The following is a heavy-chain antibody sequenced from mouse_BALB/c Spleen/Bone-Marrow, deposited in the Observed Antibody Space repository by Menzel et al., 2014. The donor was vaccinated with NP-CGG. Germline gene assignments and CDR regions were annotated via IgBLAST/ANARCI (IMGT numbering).Heavy chain of an antibody. Sequence: VQLQQPGAELVKPGASVKLSCTASGFNIKDTYMHWVKQRPEQGLEWIGRIDPANGNTKYDPKLQGKATITADTSSNTAYLQLSSLTSEDTAVYYCARRGDGYYAWFAYWGQGTLGTVSA. V-gene: IGHV14-3*02. CDR1: GFNIKDTY. D-gene: IGHD2-3*01. CDR2: IDPANGNT. J-gene: IGHJ3*01. CDR3: ARRGDGYYAWFAY.